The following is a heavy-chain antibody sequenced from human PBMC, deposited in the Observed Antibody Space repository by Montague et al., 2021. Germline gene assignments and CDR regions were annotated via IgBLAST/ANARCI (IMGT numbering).Heavy chain of an antibody. CDR2: ISWNSGNI. CDR3: AKDETRGYSYGTPDY. Sequence: SLRLSCPASGFTFDDYAMHWVRQAPGKGLEWVSGISWNSGNIGYADSVKGRFTISRDNAKNSLYLQMNSLRAEDTALYYCAKDETRGYSYGTPDYWGQGTLVTVSS. CDR1: GFTFDDYA. D-gene: IGHD5-18*01. J-gene: IGHJ4*02. V-gene: IGHV3-9*01.